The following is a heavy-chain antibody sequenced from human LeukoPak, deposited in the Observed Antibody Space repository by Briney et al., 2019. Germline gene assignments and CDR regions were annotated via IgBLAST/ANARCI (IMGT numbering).Heavy chain of an antibody. D-gene: IGHD6-13*01. CDR1: GFTFSSYS. J-gene: IGHJ4*02. Sequence: GGSLRLSCAASGFTFSSYSMNWVRQAPGKGLEWVSSISSSSSYIYYADSVKGRFTISRDNAKNSLYLQMNSLRAEDTAVYYCCGIGYSSSWYPQKVGFDYWGQGTPVTVSS. CDR3: CGIGYSSSWYPQKVGFDY. CDR2: ISSSSSYI. V-gene: IGHV3-21*01.